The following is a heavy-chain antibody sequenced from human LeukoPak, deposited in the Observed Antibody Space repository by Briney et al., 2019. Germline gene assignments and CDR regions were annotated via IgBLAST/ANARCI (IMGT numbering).Heavy chain of an antibody. CDR1: GFTFSSYG. J-gene: IGHJ4*02. CDR3: ARNSRTNKGEIDY. D-gene: IGHD3-16*01. CDR2: ISYDGSNK. Sequence: GGSLRLSCAASGFTFSSYGMHWVRQAPGKGLEWVAVISYDGSNKYYADSVKGRFTISRDNSKNTLYLQMNSLRTEDTAVYYYARNSRTNKGEIDYWGQGTLVTVSS. V-gene: IGHV3-30*03.